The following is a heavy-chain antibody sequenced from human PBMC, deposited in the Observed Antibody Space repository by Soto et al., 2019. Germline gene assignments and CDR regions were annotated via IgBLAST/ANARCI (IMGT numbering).Heavy chain of an antibody. Sequence: EVQLVETGGGLIQPGGSLRLSCVASGLTVSSNYMNWVRQAPGKGLEWVSVLYSGGSTHYAGSVKGRFIISRDTSKNTLYLQMNSLRAEDTAVYYCARDRPGDEGDAFDIWGHGTMVNVSS. CDR3: ARDRPGDEGDAFDI. CDR2: LYSGGST. CDR1: GLTVSSNY. V-gene: IGHV3-53*02. D-gene: IGHD3-10*01. J-gene: IGHJ3*02.